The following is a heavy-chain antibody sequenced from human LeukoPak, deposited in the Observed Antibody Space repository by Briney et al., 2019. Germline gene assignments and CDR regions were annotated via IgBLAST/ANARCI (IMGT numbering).Heavy chain of an antibody. CDR1: GVSFSRYD. J-gene: IGHJ4*02. CDR3: AIGEPRTKETTD. Sequence: GGSLRLSCVASGVSFSRYDMNWVRQAPGEGLEWVSGISDSGGSTYYADSVKGRVTISRDNSKNTLYLQMNSLRAEDTAAYYCAIGEPRTKETTDWGQGTLVTVSS. CDR2: ISDSGGST. V-gene: IGHV3-23*01. D-gene: IGHD1-1*01.